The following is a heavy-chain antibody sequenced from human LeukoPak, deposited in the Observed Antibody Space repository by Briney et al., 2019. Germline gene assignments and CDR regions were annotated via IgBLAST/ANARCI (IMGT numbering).Heavy chain of an antibody. CDR3: AKDVGNSGYDPFDY. Sequence: PGGSLRLSCAASGFTFSSYWMSWVRQAPGKGLEWVANIKQGGSEKYYVDSVKGRFTISRDNAKNSLYLQMNSLRAEDTALYYCAKDVGNSGYDPFDYWGQGTLVTVSS. CDR2: IKQGGSEK. V-gene: IGHV3-7*03. D-gene: IGHD5-12*01. CDR1: GFTFSSYW. J-gene: IGHJ4*02.